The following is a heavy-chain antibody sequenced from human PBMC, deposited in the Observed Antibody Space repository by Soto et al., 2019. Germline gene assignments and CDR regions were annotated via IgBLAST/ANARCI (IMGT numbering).Heavy chain of an antibody. V-gene: IGHV4-39*01. CDR2: IDFRGRT. J-gene: IGHJ4*02. Sequence: QVHLQESGPGLVRPSETLSLTCTVSGYSLSSNTFYWGWIRQPPGKGLERIGNIDFRGRTSYNPTLRSGVTISADASKKQFPLSLTSVTAADTVFFYCARHGGEGIVITLGEVIPRVAFDSWGQGTVVTVSS. CDR1: GYSLSSNTFY. D-gene: IGHD3-16*01. CDR3: ARHGGEGIVITLGEVIPRVAFDS.